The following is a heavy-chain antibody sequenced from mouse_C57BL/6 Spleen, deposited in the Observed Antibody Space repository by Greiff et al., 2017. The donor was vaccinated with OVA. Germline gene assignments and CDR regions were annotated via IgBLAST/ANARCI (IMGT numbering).Heavy chain of an antibody. Sequence: EVMLVESGAELVRPGASVTLSCTASGFNIKDYYMHWVKQRPEQGLEWIGRIDPEDGDTEYAPKFQGKATMTADTSSNTAYLQLSSLTAEDTAVYYFTTVTTVVANAMDYWGQGTSVTVSS. D-gene: IGHD1-1*01. J-gene: IGHJ4*01. V-gene: IGHV14-1*01. CDR3: TTVTTVVANAMDY. CDR2: IDPEDGDT. CDR1: GFNIKDYY.